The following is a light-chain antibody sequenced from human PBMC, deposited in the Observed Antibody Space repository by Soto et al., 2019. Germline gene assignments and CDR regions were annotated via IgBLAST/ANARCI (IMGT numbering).Light chain of an antibody. J-gene: IGLJ1*01. Sequence: QSVLTQPASVSGSPGQSITISCTGTSSDVVDYNYVYWYQQHPGKAPKLMIYEVSNRPSGVSNRFSGSKSGNTASLTISGLQAEDEADYYCSSYTSSSTPFVFGTGTKLTVL. CDR2: EVS. CDR1: SSDVVDYNY. CDR3: SSYTSSSTPFV. V-gene: IGLV2-14*01.